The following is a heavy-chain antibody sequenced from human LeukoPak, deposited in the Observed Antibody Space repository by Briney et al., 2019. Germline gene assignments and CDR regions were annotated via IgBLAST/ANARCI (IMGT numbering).Heavy chain of an antibody. CDR3: ARSAMATMEFDY. Sequence: SETLSLTCTVSGGSISSSSYYWGWIRQPPGKGLEWIGSIYYSGSTYYNPSLKSRVTISVDMSKNQFSLKLSSVTAADTAVYYCARSAMATMEFDYWGQGTLVTVSS. CDR2: IYYSGST. V-gene: IGHV4-39*01. D-gene: IGHD5-24*01. J-gene: IGHJ4*02. CDR1: GGSISSSSYY.